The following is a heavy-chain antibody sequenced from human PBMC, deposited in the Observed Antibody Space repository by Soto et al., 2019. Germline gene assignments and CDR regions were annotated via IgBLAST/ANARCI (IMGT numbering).Heavy chain of an antibody. J-gene: IGHJ4*02. Sequence: GGSLRLSCEAFEFTFSTYAMTWVRQAPGKGLEWVSAISGSGGSTYYADSVKGRFTISRDNSKNTLYLQMNSLRAEDTAVYYCAKDRPLRAPYWGQGTLVTVSS. D-gene: IGHD6-6*01. CDR1: EFTFSTYA. CDR2: ISGSGGST. CDR3: AKDRPLRAPY. V-gene: IGHV3-23*01.